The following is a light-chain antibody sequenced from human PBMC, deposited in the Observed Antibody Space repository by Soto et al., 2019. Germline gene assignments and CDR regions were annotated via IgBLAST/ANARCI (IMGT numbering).Light chain of an antibody. V-gene: IGKV3-15*01. CDR3: QQCNNWPLT. Sequence: EIVMTQSPATLSVSPGDRATLSCRASQSVNTNLAWYQQKPGQAPRLLIYGASTRATGVPARFSGSASGTEFTITISSLQSEDFDVYYCQQCNNWPLTFGGGTRVEIK. CDR1: QSVNTN. J-gene: IGKJ4*01. CDR2: GAS.